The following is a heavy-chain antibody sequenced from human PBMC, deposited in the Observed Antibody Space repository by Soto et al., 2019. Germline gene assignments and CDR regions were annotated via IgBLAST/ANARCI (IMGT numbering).Heavy chain of an antibody. D-gene: IGHD7-27*01. V-gene: IGHV4-59*01. Sequence: QMQLQASGPGLVKPSETLSLTCTVSGGSIRSYFWSWIRQAPGKKLEWLGYVYHNGNTNYNPSLRCRLTLSVDTSNNRLSLNLKSWTAADAAVYYCAVPGPAGLWGRGTLVTVAS. CDR2: VYHNGNT. CDR1: GGSIRSYF. J-gene: IGHJ2*01. CDR3: AVPGPAGL.